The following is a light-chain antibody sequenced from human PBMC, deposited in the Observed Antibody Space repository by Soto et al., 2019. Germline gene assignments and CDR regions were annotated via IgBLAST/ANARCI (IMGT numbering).Light chain of an antibody. V-gene: IGLV2-14*01. Sequence: QSALTQPASVSGSPGQSITSSCTGTSSDVGAYKYVSWYQQHPGKAPKVMIFEVSNRPSGVSNRFSGSRSGNTASLTISGLQAEDEADYYCTSYTTSTTLVFGTGTQLPVL. CDR2: EVS. CDR1: SSDVGAYKY. CDR3: TSYTTSTTLV. J-gene: IGLJ1*01.